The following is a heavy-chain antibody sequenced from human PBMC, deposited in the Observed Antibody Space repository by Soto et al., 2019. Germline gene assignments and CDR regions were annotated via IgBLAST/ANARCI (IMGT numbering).Heavy chain of an antibody. V-gene: IGHV3-23*01. J-gene: IGHJ6*02. CDR2: ISGSGGST. CDR1: GFTFDDYT. CDR3: AKGSSWRFEDYYYGMDV. D-gene: IGHD6-13*01. Sequence: GGSLRLSCAASGFTFDDYTMHWVRQAPGKGLEWVSGISGSGGSTYYADSVKGRFTISRDNSKNTLYLQMNSLRAEDTAVYYCAKGSSWRFEDYYYGMDVWGQGTTVTVSS.